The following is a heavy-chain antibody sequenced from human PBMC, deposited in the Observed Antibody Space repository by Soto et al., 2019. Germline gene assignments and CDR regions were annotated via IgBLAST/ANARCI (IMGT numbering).Heavy chain of an antibody. D-gene: IGHD6-19*01. Sequence: SETLSLTCTVSGGSISNTNSWTWVRQPPGKGLEWLGEIYPSGSTNYNPSLKSRVTISVDKSKNQFSLELRSVTAADTAVYYFARESETGGWYVAYIDFWGPGTQVTVAS. CDR2: IYPSGST. CDR3: ARESETGGWYVAYIDF. V-gene: IGHV4-4*02. J-gene: IGHJ4*02. CDR1: GGSISNTNS.